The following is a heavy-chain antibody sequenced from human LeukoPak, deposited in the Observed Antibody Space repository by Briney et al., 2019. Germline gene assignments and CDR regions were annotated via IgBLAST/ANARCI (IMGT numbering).Heavy chain of an antibody. CDR3: SNSYYYDSSGYPPSIAFDI. CDR1: GFSISSSG. CDR2: IHLDDNKK. V-gene: IGHV3-30*02. D-gene: IGHD3-22*01. Sequence: GETLSLSCTASGFSISSSGIHWIRKPPPPGLDLVTFIHLDDNKKNYADPVSSRFTISRDNSKNNHYLQLNSLRAEAAAVYYCSNSYYYDSSGYPPSIAFDIWGQGTMVTVSS. J-gene: IGHJ3*02.